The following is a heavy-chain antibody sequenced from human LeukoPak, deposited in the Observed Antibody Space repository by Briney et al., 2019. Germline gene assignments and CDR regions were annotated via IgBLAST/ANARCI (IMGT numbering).Heavy chain of an antibody. V-gene: IGHV3-21*01. CDR3: ARVSGYAFDY. D-gene: IGHD5-12*01. CDR1: GFTFSSNY. CDR2: ISSSSSYI. Sequence: GGSLRLSCAASGFTFSSNYMSWVRQAPGKGLEWVSSISSSSSYIYYADSVKGRFTISRDNAKNSLYLQMNSLRAEDTAVYYCARVSGYAFDYWGQGTLVTVSS. J-gene: IGHJ4*02.